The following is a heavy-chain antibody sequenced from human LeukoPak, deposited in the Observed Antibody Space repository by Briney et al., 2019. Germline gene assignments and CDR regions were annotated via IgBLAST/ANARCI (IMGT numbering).Heavy chain of an antibody. Sequence: GGSLRLSCAASGFTFSDSYMSWIRQAPGKGLEWVSYIGGGPSSTSYADSVKGRFTISRDNAKNSLYLQMNRLRAEDTAVYYCARRLAGATIDYWGQGTLVIVSS. CDR3: ARRLAGATIDY. J-gene: IGHJ4*02. D-gene: IGHD3-16*01. CDR1: GFTFSDSY. V-gene: IGHV3-11*03. CDR2: IGGGPSST.